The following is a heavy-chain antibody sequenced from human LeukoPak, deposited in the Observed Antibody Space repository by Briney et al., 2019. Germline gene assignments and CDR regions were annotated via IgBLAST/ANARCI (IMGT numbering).Heavy chain of an antibody. J-gene: IGHJ6*04. CDR3: ARSTGSYGMDV. V-gene: IGHV1-69*13. Sequence: SVKVSCKASGGTFSSYAISWVRQAPEQGLEWRGGINPIFGTANYAQKSQGRVTITADESTSTAYMELSSLRSEDTAVYYCARSTGSYGMDVWGKGITVTVSS. CDR1: GGTFSSYA. CDR2: INPIFGTA.